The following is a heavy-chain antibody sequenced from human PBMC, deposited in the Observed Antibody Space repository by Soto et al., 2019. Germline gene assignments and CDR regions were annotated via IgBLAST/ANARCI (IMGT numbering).Heavy chain of an antibody. CDR1: GGSVNSGTDY. D-gene: IGHD3-9*01. CDR2: TSNSGSA. V-gene: IGHV4-61*03. Sequence: QVQLQESGPGLVKPSETLSLTCTVSGGSVNSGTDYWSWIRQPPGKGLEWIGYTSNSGSATYKPSLTSRVNITAGTSTNLSAQKPTPVTAADKAVSYSARVRRFSEYDILPAYYIFDQWGRGPLVTVS. CDR3: ARVRRFSEYDILPAYYIFDQ. J-gene: IGHJ4*02.